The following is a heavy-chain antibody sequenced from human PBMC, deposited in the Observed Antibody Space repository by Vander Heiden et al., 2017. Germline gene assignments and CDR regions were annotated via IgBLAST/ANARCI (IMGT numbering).Heavy chain of an antibody. V-gene: IGHV2-70*01. J-gene: IGHJ4*02. CDR3: ARTRQRGYSYGGLDY. D-gene: IGHD5-18*01. CDR1: GFSLSTSGMC. Sequence: QVTLRESGPALVKPTQTLTLTCTFSGFSLSTSGMCVSWIRQPPGKALEWLALIDWDDDKYYSTSLKTRLTISKDTSKNQVVLTMTNMDPVDTATYYCARTRQRGYSYGGLDYWGQGTLVTVSS. CDR2: IDWDDDK.